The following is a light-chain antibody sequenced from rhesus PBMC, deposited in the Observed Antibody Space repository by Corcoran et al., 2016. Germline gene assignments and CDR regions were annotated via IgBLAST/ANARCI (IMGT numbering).Light chain of an antibody. V-gene: IGKV3-42*02. Sequence: ETVVTQSPATLSLSPGERATLSCRASQSVGSNLAWYHQRPGQAPKLLINDASSRATGIPDRLRGSGSGTEFTLTISSLEPEDVGVYYCQQYNNWNNFGQGTKVAIK. J-gene: IGKJ2*01. CDR2: DAS. CDR3: QQYNNWNN. CDR1: QSVGSN.